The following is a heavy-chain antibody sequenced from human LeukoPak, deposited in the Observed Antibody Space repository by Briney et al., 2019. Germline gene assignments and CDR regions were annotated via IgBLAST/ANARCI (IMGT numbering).Heavy chain of an antibody. CDR3: ARDPPRLLWFGELSYGMDV. Sequence: GASLRLSCAASGFTFSAYAMGWVRQAPGKGLEWVANIKQDGSEKYYVDSVKGRFTISRDNAKNSLYLQMNSLRAEDTAVYYCARDPPRLLWFGELSYGMDVWGQGTTVTVSS. D-gene: IGHD3-10*01. CDR2: IKQDGSEK. V-gene: IGHV3-7*01. J-gene: IGHJ6*02. CDR1: GFTFSAYA.